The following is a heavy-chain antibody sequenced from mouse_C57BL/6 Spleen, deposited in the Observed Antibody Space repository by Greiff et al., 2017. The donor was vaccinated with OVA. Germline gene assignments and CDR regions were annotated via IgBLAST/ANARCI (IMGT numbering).Heavy chain of an antibody. J-gene: IGHJ3*01. CDR2: ISYDGSN. CDR1: GYSITSGYY. V-gene: IGHV3-6*01. CDR3: AREEEYYGSSPYWFAY. Sequence: EVHLVESGPGLVKPSQSLSLTCSVTGYSITSGYYWNWIRQFPGNKLEWMGYISYDGSNNYNPSLKNRISITRDTSKNQFFLKLNSVTTEDTATYYCAREEEYYGSSPYWFAYWGQGTLVTVSA. D-gene: IGHD1-1*01.